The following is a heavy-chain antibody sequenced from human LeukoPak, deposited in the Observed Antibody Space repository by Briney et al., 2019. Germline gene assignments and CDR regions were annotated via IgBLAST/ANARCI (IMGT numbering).Heavy chain of an antibody. Sequence: AAVNVSFTASGYTFTSYGISWVRQAPGQGREWMGWISAYNGNTNYSQKLQGRVNITTDTSTSKTHSDVRRLRSAHTAVYYSASSYYLFWSAYSGLFDPWGQGTLVTVSS. V-gene: IGHV1-18*01. D-gene: IGHD3-3*01. CDR2: ISAYNGNT. CDR1: GYTFTSYG. CDR3: ASSYYLFWSAYSGLFDP. J-gene: IGHJ5*02.